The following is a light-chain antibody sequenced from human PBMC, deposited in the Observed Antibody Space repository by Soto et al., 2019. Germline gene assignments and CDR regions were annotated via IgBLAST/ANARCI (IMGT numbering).Light chain of an antibody. V-gene: IGKV4-1*01. CDR2: WAS. J-gene: IGKJ2*01. CDR3: QQYYSTPPT. CDR1: QSVLYSSNNKNY. Sequence: DIVMTQSPASLAVSLGERATINCKSSQSVLYSSNNKNYLAWYQQKPGQPPKLLIYWASTRESGVPDRFSGSGSGTDFTLTISSLQAEDVAVYYCQQYYSTPPTVGQGTKLEIK.